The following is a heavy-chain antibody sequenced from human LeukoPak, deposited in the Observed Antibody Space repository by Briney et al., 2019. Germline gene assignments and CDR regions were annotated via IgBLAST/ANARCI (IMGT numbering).Heavy chain of an antibody. V-gene: IGHV1-2*02. J-gene: IGHJ2*01. CDR2: ISPNSGGT. CDR1: GYTFTAYY. D-gene: IGHD3-10*01. CDR3: AIQLRGSGNNWYFDL. Sequence: ASVKVSCKASGYTFTAYYIHWVRQAPGQGLEWMGWISPNSGGTDYAQKFQGRVTMTRDTSISTTYVELSSLTSDDTAVYYCAIQLRGSGNNWYFDLWGRGTLVTVSS.